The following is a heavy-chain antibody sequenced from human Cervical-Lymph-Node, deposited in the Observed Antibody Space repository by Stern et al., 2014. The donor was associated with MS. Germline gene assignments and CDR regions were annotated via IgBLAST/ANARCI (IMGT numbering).Heavy chain of an antibody. CDR3: ARKTDTAVGGDY. J-gene: IGHJ4*02. CDR1: GFSVSTNF. CDR2: MYSRGGT. Sequence: VQLVESGGGLIQPGGSLRLSCAASGFSVSTNFMSWVRQAPGKGLGWVSLMYSRGGTNYADSVKGRYTISRDSSKNPLYLQMSDLRAEDTAVYYCARKTDTAVGGDYWGPGTLVTVSS. D-gene: IGHD5-18*01. V-gene: IGHV3-53*01.